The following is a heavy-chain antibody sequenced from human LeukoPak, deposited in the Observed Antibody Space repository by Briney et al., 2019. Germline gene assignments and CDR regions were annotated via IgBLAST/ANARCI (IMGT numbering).Heavy chain of an antibody. CDR3: ASGELGSLYYFDY. J-gene: IGHJ4*02. CDR2: IHGDGIST. Sequence: GGSLRLSCAASGFTFSTYLMHWVRQAPGKGLVWVSRIHGDGISTTYADSVKGRFTISRDNAKNTLYLQMNSLRAEDTAVYFCASGELGSLYYFDYWGQGTLVTVSS. D-gene: IGHD7-27*01. CDR1: GFTFSTYL. V-gene: IGHV3-74*01.